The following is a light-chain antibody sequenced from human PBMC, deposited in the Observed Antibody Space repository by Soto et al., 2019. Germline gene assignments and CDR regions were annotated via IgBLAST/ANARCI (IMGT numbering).Light chain of an antibody. Sequence: DIQMTQSPSSLSASVGDRVTITCRASQGISSYLAWYQQKLGKVPKLLISAASTLQSGVPSRFSGSGSGTDFTLTISSLQPEYVATYYCQKDSGVITFGQGTRLEIK. CDR2: AAS. J-gene: IGKJ5*01. CDR3: QKDSGVIT. V-gene: IGKV1-27*01. CDR1: QGISSY.